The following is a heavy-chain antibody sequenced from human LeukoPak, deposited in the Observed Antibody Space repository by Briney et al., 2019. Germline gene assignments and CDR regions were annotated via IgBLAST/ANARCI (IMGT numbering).Heavy chain of an antibody. V-gene: IGHV1-3*01. D-gene: IGHD2-2*01. CDR3: AIQLLIGGYDY. CDR1: GYTFTSYA. Sequence: ASVKVSCKASGYTFTSYAMHWVRQAPGQRLEWMGWINAGNGNTKYSQKFQGRVTITRDTSANTAYMELSSLRSEDTAVYYCAIQLLIGGYDYWGQGTLVTVSS. J-gene: IGHJ4*02. CDR2: INAGNGNT.